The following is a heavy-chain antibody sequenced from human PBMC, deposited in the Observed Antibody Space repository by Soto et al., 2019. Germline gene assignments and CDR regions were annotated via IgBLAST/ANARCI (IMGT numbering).Heavy chain of an antibody. V-gene: IGHV3-23*01. J-gene: IGHJ4*02. CDR2: ISGSGGST. CDR1: GFTFSSDV. D-gene: IGHD3-22*01. CDR3: AKGWEYYYDSSGYPGAD. Sequence: GGSLRLSCAASGFTFSSDVMSWVCQAPGKGLEWVSTISGSGGSTFYADSVKGRFTISRDNSKNTLYLQMDSLRAEDTAIYYCAKGWEYYYDSSGYPGADWGQGTLVTVSS.